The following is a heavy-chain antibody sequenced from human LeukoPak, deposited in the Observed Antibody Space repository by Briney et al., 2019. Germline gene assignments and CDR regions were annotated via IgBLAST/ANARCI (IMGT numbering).Heavy chain of an antibody. CDR2: ISGGGYST. CDR1: GFTFDSCA. Sequence: GGSLRLSCAASGFTFDSCAMHWVRQAPGKGLEWISLISGGGYSTYYSDSVKGRFTISRDNAKNSLYLQMNSLRAEDTAVYYCARGGFPYYYYGMDVWGQGITVTVSS. CDR3: ARGGFPYYYYGMDV. J-gene: IGHJ6*02. V-gene: IGHV3-43*02.